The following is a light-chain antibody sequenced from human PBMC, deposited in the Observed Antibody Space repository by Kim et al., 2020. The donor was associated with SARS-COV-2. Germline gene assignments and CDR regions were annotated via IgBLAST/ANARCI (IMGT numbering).Light chain of an antibody. CDR1: QSVSGDY. V-gene: IGKV3-20*01. CDR2: AAS. Sequence: DIVLTQSPGTLSLSPGEGATLSCRASQSVSGDYLGWYQQRPGQAPRLLVYAASTRATGIPDRFSGSGSGADFTLTISRLGPEDVAVYLSQQCGTLPWTFGQRGKVEIK. CDR3: QQCGTLPWT. J-gene: IGKJ1*01.